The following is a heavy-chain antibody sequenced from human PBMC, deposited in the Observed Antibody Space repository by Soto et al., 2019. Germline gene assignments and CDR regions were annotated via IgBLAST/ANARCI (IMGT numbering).Heavy chain of an antibody. CDR1: GDMLSGYS. J-gene: IGHJ4*02. Sequence: QVQLVQSGAEVKKPGSSVKVSCKTSGDMLSGYSISWVRQAPGQGLEWMGGIIPIFGTTNYAQRFHGRVTIAADKSTSTVYMELYSLKSEDTAVYYCARDLGSGYDPGDYWGQGTLVTVSS. CDR3: ARDLGSGYDPGDY. D-gene: IGHD5-12*01. CDR2: IIPIFGTT. V-gene: IGHV1-69*14.